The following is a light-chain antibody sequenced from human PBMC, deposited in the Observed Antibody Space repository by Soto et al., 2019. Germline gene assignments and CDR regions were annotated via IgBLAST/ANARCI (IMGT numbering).Light chain of an antibody. V-gene: IGKV3-15*01. J-gene: IGKJ4*01. Sequence: EIVMTQSPATLSVSPGERATLSCRASQSITGNLTWYQQKPGQAPRLLIYDASTRATGIPARFSGSGSGTEFTLTISRLEPEDFALYYCQQYATSPLTFGGGTKVDIK. CDR2: DAS. CDR3: QQYATSPLT. CDR1: QSITGN.